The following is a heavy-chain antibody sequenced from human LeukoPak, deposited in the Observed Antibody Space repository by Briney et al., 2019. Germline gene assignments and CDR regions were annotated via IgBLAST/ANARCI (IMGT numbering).Heavy chain of an antibody. CDR2: INHSGST. Sequence: PSETLSLTCAVYGGSFSGYYWSWIRQPPGKGLEWIGEINHSGSTNYDASLKSRVTMSVDTSKNQFSLKLSSVTAADTAVYYCAGELYYYDSSGRYWGQGTQVTVSS. CDR3: AGELYYYDSSGRY. CDR1: GGSFSGYY. J-gene: IGHJ4*02. V-gene: IGHV4-34*01. D-gene: IGHD3-22*01.